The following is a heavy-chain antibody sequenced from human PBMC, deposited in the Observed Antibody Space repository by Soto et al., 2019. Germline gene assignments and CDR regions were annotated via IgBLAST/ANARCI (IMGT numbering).Heavy chain of an antibody. V-gene: IGHV4-59*01. Sequence: SETLSLTCTVSGGSISSYYWSWIRQPPGKGLEWTGYIYYTGTTNYNPSLKSRVTISADTSKNQFSLKLISVTAADTAMYYCARVDSSGSYFDYWGQGTLVTVSS. CDR3: ARVDSSGSYFDY. D-gene: IGHD3-22*01. CDR2: IYYTGTT. CDR1: GGSISSYY. J-gene: IGHJ4*02.